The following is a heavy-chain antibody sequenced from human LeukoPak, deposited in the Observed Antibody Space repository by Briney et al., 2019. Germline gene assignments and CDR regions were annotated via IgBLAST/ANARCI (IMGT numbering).Heavy chain of an antibody. CDR3: ARDKKSGESSEIDY. D-gene: IGHD3-10*01. CDR1: GFTFSNYW. Sequence: GGSPRLSCAASGFTFSNYWVHWVRQAPGKGLVWVSRINRDGTITKYADSVKGRFTVSRDNAKNTLNLQMNSLRAEDMAVYYCARDKKSGESSEIDYWGQGTLVTVSS. V-gene: IGHV3-74*03. CDR2: INRDGTIT. J-gene: IGHJ4*02.